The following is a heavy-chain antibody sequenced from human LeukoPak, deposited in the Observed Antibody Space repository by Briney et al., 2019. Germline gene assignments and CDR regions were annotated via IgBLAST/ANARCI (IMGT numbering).Heavy chain of an antibody. CDR1: GFTFSSYW. CDR2: IKQDGSEK. D-gene: IGHD2-15*01. J-gene: IGHJ4*02. V-gene: IGHV3-7*05. CDR3: ARDAPYCSGGSCYVDN. Sequence: GGSLRLSCAASGFTFSSYWMSWVRQAPGKGLEWVANIKQDGSEKDYVDSVKGRFTISRDNAKNSLYLQMYRLRAEDTAVYYCARDAPYCSGGSCYVDNWGQGTPVTVSS.